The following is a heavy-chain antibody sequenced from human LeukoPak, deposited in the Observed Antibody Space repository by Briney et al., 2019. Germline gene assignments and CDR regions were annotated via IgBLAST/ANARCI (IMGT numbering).Heavy chain of an antibody. Sequence: SETLSLTCTVSGGSISTFSWNWIRQPPGQGLEWIGYVNSNGGTYNNPSLKSRVTVSLDMSKNQFSLKLSSATAADTAVYYCARDAAGTWFDPSGHGILVTVSS. J-gene: IGHJ5*02. CDR1: GGSISTFS. V-gene: IGHV4-59*01. CDR3: ARDAAGTWFDP. CDR2: VNSNGGT.